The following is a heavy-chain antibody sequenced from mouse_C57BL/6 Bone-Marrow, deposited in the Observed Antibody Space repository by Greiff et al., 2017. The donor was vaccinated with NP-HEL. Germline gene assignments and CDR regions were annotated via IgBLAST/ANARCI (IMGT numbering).Heavy chain of an antibody. V-gene: IGHV10-1*01. CDR1: GFSFNTYA. CDR3: VRQGYDGYYLDY. Sequence: EVQVVESGGGLVQPKGSLKLSCAASGFSFNTYAMNWVRQAPGKGLAWVARIRSKSNNYATYYADSLKDRFTISRDDSESMLYLQMNNLKTEDTAMYYCVRQGYDGYYLDYWGQGTTLTVSS. D-gene: IGHD2-3*01. J-gene: IGHJ2*01. CDR2: IRSKSNNYAT.